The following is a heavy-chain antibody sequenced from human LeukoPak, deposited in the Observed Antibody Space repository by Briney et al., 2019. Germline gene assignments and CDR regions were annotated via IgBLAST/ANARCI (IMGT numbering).Heavy chain of an antibody. Sequence: AETLSLTCTVSGVSLSSGSYSWTWIRQPRGKGLECIVYIYYAGRTSYTPSLQSRVAMSVDTAKNQFSLKRSSVTAADTAVYYCARVWDREVKYFDYWGQGTLVTVSS. CDR1: GVSLSSGSYS. CDR2: IYYAGRT. V-gene: IGHV4-61*01. J-gene: IGHJ4*02. CDR3: ARVWDREVKYFDY. D-gene: IGHD1-26*01.